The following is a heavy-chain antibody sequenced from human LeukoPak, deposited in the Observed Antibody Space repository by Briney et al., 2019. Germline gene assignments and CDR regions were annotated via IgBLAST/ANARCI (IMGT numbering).Heavy chain of an antibody. J-gene: IGHJ4*02. Sequence: SETLSLTCAVYGGSFSGYYWSWIRQPPGKWLEWIGEINHSGSTNYNPSLKSRVTISVDTSKNQFSLKLSSVTAADTAVYYCARGVGYSGYGPETDYWGQGTLVTVSS. V-gene: IGHV4-34*01. D-gene: IGHD5-12*01. CDR3: ARGVGYSGYGPETDY. CDR2: INHSGST. CDR1: GGSFSGYY.